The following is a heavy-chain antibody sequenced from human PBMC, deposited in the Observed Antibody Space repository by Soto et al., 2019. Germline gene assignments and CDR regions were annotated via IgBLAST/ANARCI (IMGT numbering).Heavy chain of an antibody. CDR3: ARGGSVGATMFSFLDY. J-gene: IGHJ4*02. Sequence: QVQLVQSGAEVKKPGSSVKVSCKASGGTFSSYAISWVRQAPGQGLEWMGGIIPILGTANYAQKFQGRVTITADESTSTAYMELSSLRSEDTAVYYCARGGSVGATMFSFLDYWGQGTLVTVSS. V-gene: IGHV1-69*12. D-gene: IGHD1-26*01. CDR2: IIPILGTA. CDR1: GGTFSSYA.